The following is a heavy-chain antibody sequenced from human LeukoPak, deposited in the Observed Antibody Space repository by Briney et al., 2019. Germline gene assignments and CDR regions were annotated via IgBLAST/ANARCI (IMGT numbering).Heavy chain of an antibody. CDR1: GGSTSCDF. D-gene: IGHD3-22*01. Sequence: PSETLSLTCTVSGGSTSCDFWSWIRQPPGKGLEWTGYIHYSGSTNYNPSLKSRVTILVDTSKNQFSLRLSSVTAADTAVYYCARGGLDSNGYWTAFDIWGQGTMVTVSS. CDR3: ARGGLDSNGYWTAFDI. CDR2: IHYSGST. J-gene: IGHJ3*02. V-gene: IGHV4-59*01.